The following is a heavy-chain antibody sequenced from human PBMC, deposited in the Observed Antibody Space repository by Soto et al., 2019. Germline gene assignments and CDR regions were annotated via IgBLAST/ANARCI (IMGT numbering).Heavy chain of an antibody. D-gene: IGHD3-9*01. CDR1: GYTFSGYY. J-gene: IGHJ3*02. CDR2: INPKSGGT. Sequence: ASVKVSCKASGYTFSGYYIHWVRQAPGQGLEWMGWINPKSGGTKYTQKFQGRVTMTRDTSINTAYMDLSRVTSDDTAVYYCARAGTGYSAFDIWRQGSMVTVSS. CDR3: ARAGTGYSAFDI. V-gene: IGHV1-2*02.